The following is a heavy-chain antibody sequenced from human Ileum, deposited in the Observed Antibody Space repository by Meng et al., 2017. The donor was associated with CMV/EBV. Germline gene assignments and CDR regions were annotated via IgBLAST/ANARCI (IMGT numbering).Heavy chain of an antibody. V-gene: IGHV1-18*01. CDR1: VYMFTSFG. CDR3: ERGLWFGELGFDY. Sequence: QVQLVGLGTPSKTPGADVKVSCDASVYMFTSFGINCVRKAPGQGLEWLGSISAYNDHINYAQKLQSRVTMTRDTSISLAYMELSRLSSDDTAVYYCERGLWFGELGFDYWGQGTLVTVSS. CDR2: ISAYNDHI. J-gene: IGHJ4*02. D-gene: IGHD3-10*01.